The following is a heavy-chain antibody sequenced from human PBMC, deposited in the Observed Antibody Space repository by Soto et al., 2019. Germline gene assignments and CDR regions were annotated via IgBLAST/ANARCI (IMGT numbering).Heavy chain of an antibody. J-gene: IGHJ1*01. D-gene: IGHD2-21*02. V-gene: IGHV3-30*04. CDR3: AREPVVTAILGYFQH. Sequence: QVQLVESGGGVVQPGRSLRLSCAASGFTFSSYAMHWVGQAPGKGLEWVAVISYDGSNKYYADSVKGRFTISRDNSKNPLHLQMNRLRSEGRAVYYCAREPVVTAILGYFQHWGQGTLVTVSS. CDR1: GFTFSSYA. CDR2: ISYDGSNK.